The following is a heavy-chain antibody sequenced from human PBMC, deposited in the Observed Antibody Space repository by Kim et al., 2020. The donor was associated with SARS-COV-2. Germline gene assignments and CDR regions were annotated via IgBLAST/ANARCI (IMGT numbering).Heavy chain of an antibody. CDR1: GYTFTSYG. D-gene: IGHD3-22*01. V-gene: IGHV1-18*01. CDR2: ISAYNGNT. CDR3: ARDGENYYYDSSGYYFGWFDP. J-gene: IGHJ5*02. Sequence: ASVKVSCKASGYTFTSYGISWVRQAPGQGLEWMGWISAYNGNTNYAQKLQGRVTMTTDTSTSTAYMELRSLRSDDTAVYYCARDGENYYYDSSGYYFGWFDPWGQGTLVTVSS.